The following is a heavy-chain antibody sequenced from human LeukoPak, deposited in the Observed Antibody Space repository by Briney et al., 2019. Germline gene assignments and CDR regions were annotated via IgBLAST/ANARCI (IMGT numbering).Heavy chain of an antibody. Sequence: ASVKVSSKASGYTFTGYYMHWVRQTPGQGLEWMGWINPNSGGTNYAQKFQGRVTMTRDTSISTAYMELSRLRSDDTAVYYCARGPPKAMVRGVIIKSPRFDYWGQGTLVTVSS. V-gene: IGHV1-2*02. J-gene: IGHJ4*02. CDR1: GYTFTGYY. CDR2: INPNSGGT. CDR3: ARGPPKAMVRGVIIKSPRFDY. D-gene: IGHD3-10*01.